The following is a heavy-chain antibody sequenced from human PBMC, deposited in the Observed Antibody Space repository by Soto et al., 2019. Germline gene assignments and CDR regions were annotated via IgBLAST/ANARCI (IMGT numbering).Heavy chain of an antibody. CDR3: AREETAWPLAYGLDV. V-gene: IGHV3-21*01. CDR1: GFTFSGYS. Sequence: GGSLRLSCAASGFTFSGYSMNWVRQAPGKGLGWVASISTRSDIYYADSVKGRSTISRDNAENSVSLQMNSLRAEDTAVYYCAREETAWPLAYGLDVWGQGTTVTVSS. CDR2: ISTRSDI. D-gene: IGHD2-21*02. J-gene: IGHJ6*02.